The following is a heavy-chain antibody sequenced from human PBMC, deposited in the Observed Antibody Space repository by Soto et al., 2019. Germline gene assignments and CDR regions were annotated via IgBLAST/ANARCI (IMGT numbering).Heavy chain of an antibody. CDR3: AKRKLGDHSPDAFDI. CDR2: ISYDGSNK. Sequence: QVQLVESGGGVVQPGRSLRLSCAASGFTFSSYGMHWVRQAPGKGLEWVAVISYDGSNKYYADSVKGRFTISRDNSNNTLYLQMNSLRAEDTAVYYCAKRKLGDHSPDAFDIWGQGTMVTVSS. V-gene: IGHV3-30*18. J-gene: IGHJ3*02. D-gene: IGHD4-17*01. CDR1: GFTFSSYG.